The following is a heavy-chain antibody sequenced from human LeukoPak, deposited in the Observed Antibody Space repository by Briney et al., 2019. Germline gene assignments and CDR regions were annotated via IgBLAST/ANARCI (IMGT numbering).Heavy chain of an antibody. CDR3: TTGELLNAFDI. CDR2: INPNSGGT. J-gene: IGHJ3*02. D-gene: IGHD1-26*01. CDR1: GYTFAGYY. Sequence: GASVKVSCKASGYTFAGYYMHWVRQAPGQGLEWMGRINPNSGGTNYAQKFQGRVTTTRDTSISTAYMELSRLRSDDTAVYYCTTGELLNAFDIWGQGTMVTVSS. V-gene: IGHV1-2*06.